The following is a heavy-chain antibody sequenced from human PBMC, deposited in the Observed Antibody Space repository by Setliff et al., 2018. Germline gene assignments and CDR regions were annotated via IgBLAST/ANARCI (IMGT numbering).Heavy chain of an antibody. CDR1: GYTFTTYG. CDR2: IIPIFGTA. D-gene: IGHD2-2*01. J-gene: IGHJ6*03. Sequence: SVKVSCKASGYTFTTYGVAWVRQAPGQGLEWLGWIIPIFGTANYAQKFQGRVTITADESASTAYMELSSLRSEDTAVYYCARARVVPAAMGYYYYMDVWGKGTTVTVSS. CDR3: ARARVVPAAMGYYYYMDV. V-gene: IGHV1-69*13.